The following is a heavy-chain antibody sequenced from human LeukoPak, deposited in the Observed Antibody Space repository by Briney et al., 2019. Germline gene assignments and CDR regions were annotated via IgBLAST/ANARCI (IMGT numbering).Heavy chain of an antibody. D-gene: IGHD3-22*01. CDR1: GFTFSSYS. J-gene: IGHJ4*02. Sequence: KSGGSLRLSCAASGFTFSSYSMNWVRQAPGKGLEWVSSISSSSSYIYYADSVKGRFTISRDNAKNSLYLQMNSLRAEDTAVYYCARAKLRIPGTGYDSSDPLDYWGQGTLVTVSS. CDR3: ARAKLRIPGTGYDSSDPLDY. V-gene: IGHV3-21*01. CDR2: ISSSSSYI.